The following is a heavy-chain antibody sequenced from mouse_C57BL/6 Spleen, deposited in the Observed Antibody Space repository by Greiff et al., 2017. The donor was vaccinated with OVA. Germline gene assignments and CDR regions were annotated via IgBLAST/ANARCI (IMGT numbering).Heavy chain of an antibody. J-gene: IGHJ2*01. V-gene: IGHV5-9*01. CDR1: GFTFSSYT. Sequence: EVQLVESGGGLVKPGGSLKLSCAASGFTFSSYTMSWVRQTPEKRLEWVATISGGGGNTYYPDSVKGRFTISRDNAKNTLYLQMSSLRSEDTALYYCARQGSPYYFDYWGQGTTLTVSS. CDR3: ARQGSPYYFDY. CDR2: ISGGGGNT.